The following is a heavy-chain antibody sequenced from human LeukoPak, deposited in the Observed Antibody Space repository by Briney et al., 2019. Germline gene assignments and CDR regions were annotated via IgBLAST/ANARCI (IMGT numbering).Heavy chain of an antibody. CDR2: IIPIFGTA. D-gene: IGHD1-1*01. V-gene: IGHV1-69*06. CDR1: GGTFSSYA. Sequence: GASVKVSCKASGGTFSSYAISWVRQAPGQGLEWMGGIIPIFGTANYAQKFQGRVTITADKSTSTAYMELSSLRSEDTAVYYCARWYSPRSYFDYWGQGTLVTVSS. CDR3: ARWYSPRSYFDY. J-gene: IGHJ4*02.